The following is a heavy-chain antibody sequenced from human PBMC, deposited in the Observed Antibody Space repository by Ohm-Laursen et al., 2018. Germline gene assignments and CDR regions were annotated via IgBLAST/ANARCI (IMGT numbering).Heavy chain of an antibody. CDR1: GGTFSSYA. J-gene: IGHJ6*02. V-gene: IGHV1-69*04. D-gene: IGHD3-22*01. Sequence: SSVKVSCKVSGGTFSSYAISWVRQAPGQGLEWMGRIIPILGIANYAQKFQGRVTITADKSTSTAYMELSSLRSEDTAVYYCARYYYDSSGPYYYYYYGMDVWGQGTTVTVSS. CDR2: IIPILGIA. CDR3: ARYYYDSSGPYYYYYYGMDV.